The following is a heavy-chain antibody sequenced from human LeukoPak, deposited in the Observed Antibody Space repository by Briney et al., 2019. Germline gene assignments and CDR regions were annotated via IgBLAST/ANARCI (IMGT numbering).Heavy chain of an antibody. CDR2: ISSSSRNI. J-gene: IGHJ4*02. Sequence: GGSLRLSCAASGFTFSSYSMNWVRQAPGKGLEWVSVISSSSRNIYYADSVKGRFTISRDNAKRSLSLQMNSLRAEDTAVYYCASRGGIYYWGQGTLVTVPS. V-gene: IGHV3-21*01. CDR3: ASRGGIYY. D-gene: IGHD3-16*01. CDR1: GFTFSSYS.